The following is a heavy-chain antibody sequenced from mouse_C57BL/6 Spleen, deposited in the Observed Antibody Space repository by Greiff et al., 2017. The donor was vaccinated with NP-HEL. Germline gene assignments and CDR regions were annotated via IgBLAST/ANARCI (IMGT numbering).Heavy chain of an antibody. D-gene: IGHD2-3*01. CDR2: IDPSDSYT. J-gene: IGHJ3*01. Sequence: VQLQQSGAELVMPGASVKLSCKASGYTFTSYWMHWVKQRPGQGLEWIGEIDPSDSYTNSNQKLKGKSTMTVDKSSSTAYMQLSSLTSEDSAVYYCARGMVDGYCWFAYWGQGTLVTVSA. CDR1: GYTFTSYW. CDR3: ARGMVDGYCWFAY. V-gene: IGHV1-69*01.